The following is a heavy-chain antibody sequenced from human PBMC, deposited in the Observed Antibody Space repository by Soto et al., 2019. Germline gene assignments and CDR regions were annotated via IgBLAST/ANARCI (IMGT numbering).Heavy chain of an antibody. D-gene: IGHD2-21*02. Sequence: QVQLQESGPGLVKPSQTLSLTCTVSGCSISSGGYYCSWIRQHPGKGLEWIGYIYYSGSTYYNPSLKSRFTISVDTSKNQFSLKLSSVTAADTAVYYCARMDLCGGDCYLFDYWGQGTLVTVSS. CDR3: ARMDLCGGDCYLFDY. J-gene: IGHJ4*02. CDR2: IYYSGST. CDR1: GCSISSGGYY. V-gene: IGHV4-31*03.